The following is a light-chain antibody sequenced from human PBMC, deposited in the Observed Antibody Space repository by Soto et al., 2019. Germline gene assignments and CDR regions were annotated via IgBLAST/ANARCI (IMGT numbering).Light chain of an antibody. CDR3: QQYGRSPRT. Sequence: EIVLTQSPGTLSLSPGERATLSCRASQSVSSNSVAWYQQRPGQAPRLLIYGASSRATGIPDRFSGSGSGTDFTLTISRLEPEDLAVYYCQQYGRSPRTFGQGTKVEIK. V-gene: IGKV3-20*01. CDR2: GAS. J-gene: IGKJ1*01. CDR1: QSVSSNS.